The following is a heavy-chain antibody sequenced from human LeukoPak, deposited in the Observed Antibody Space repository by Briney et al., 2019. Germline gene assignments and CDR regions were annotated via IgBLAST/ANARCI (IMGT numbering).Heavy chain of an antibody. Sequence: GGSLRLSCVVSGFTVSGDYISWFRQAPGKGLEWVSVLYYGVSTFYKDSVRGRFTTSGDKFKNTVYLQMNSLGAEDTAVYYCARGRQNYGDYPYWGQGTLVTVSS. D-gene: IGHD4-17*01. J-gene: IGHJ4*02. CDR2: LYYGVST. CDR3: ARGRQNYGDYPY. CDR1: GFTVSGDY. V-gene: IGHV3-53*01.